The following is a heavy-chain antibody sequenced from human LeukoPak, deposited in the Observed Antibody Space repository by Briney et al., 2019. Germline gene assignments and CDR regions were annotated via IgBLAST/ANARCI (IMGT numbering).Heavy chain of an antibody. CDR3: ARLQWATTYFDY. CDR2: INQDGGEK. CDR1: GFTFSTSW. D-gene: IGHD5-24*01. J-gene: IGHJ4*01. Sequence: GGSLRLSCAASGFTFSTSWMSWVRQAPGKGLEWVANINQDGGEKYYVDSVKGRFTISRDNAKNSLYLQMNSLKASDTGFYYCARLQWATTYFDYWGQEPWSPSPQ. V-gene: IGHV3-7*05.